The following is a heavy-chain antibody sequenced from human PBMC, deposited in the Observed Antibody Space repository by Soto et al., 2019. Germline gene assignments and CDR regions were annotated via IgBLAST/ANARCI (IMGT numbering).Heavy chain of an antibody. CDR3: AKRNLVVRPPFDY. Sequence: EVQLLEPGGGLVQPGGSLRLSCAASGFTFSSYAMSWVRQAPGKGLEWVSTISGSGGGIYYAESVKGRFTISRDNSKNTLDLQMNSLRAEDTAVYYCAKRNLVVRPPFDYWGQGTLVTVSS. CDR2: ISGSGGGI. CDR1: GFTFSSYA. V-gene: IGHV3-23*01. J-gene: IGHJ4*02. D-gene: IGHD2-15*01.